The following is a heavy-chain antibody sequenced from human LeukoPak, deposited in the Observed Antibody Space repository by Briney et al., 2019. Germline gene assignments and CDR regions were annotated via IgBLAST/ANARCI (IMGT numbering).Heavy chain of an antibody. CDR2: ISSSSTTI. Sequence: GGSLRRYCAASGFTFSSCSMKWVRPAPGHGLVWVSYISSSSTTIYYEYSVKGRFTISRDNAKSSLYLQMNSLKAEDTAVYYCARDLSDYGATRFDFWGQGTLVTVSS. CDR3: ARDLSDYGATRFDF. J-gene: IGHJ4*02. D-gene: IGHD4/OR15-4a*01. CDR1: GFTFSSCS. V-gene: IGHV3-48*01.